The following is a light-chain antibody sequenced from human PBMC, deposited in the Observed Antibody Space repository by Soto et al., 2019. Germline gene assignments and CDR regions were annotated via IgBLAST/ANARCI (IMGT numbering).Light chain of an antibody. CDR1: SSDVGGYNY. CDR3: SSYTSSSTYV. J-gene: IGLJ1*01. V-gene: IGLV2-14*01. Sequence: QSALTRPASVSGSPGQSITSACTGTSSDVGGYNYVSWYQQHPGKAPKLMIYEVSNRPSGVSNRFSGSKSGNTASLTISGLQAEDEADYYCSSYTSSSTYVFGTGTKV. CDR2: EVS.